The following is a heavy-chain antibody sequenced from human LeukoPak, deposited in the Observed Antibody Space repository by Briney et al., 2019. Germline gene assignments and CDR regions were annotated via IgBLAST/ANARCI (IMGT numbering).Heavy chain of an antibody. CDR3: ARVYCSGGSCYGNWIAP. V-gene: IGHV3-11*01. J-gene: IGHJ5*02. CDR2: ISSSGSTI. CDR1: GFTFSDYY. Sequence: GSLRLSCAASGFTFSDYYMSWIRQAPGKGLEWVSYISSSGSTIYYADSVKGRFTISRDNAKNSLYLQMNSLIAEDTAVYYCARVYCSGGSCYGNWIAPWGQGTLVTVSS. D-gene: IGHD2-15*01.